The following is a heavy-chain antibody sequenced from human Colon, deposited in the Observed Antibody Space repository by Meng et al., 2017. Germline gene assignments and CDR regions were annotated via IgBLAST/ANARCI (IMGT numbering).Heavy chain of an antibody. CDR2: ISISDDTT. V-gene: IGHV3-23*01. CDR1: GFTLRNFA. Sequence: GGSLRLSCAVSGFTLRNFAMSWVRQAPGKGLEWVSSISISDDTTYADSVKGRFTVSRDNSKNTLYLQMNSLRAEDTAVYYCARDCVVRGVCAFDIWGQGTMVTVSS. J-gene: IGHJ3*02. CDR3: ARDCVVRGVCAFDI. D-gene: IGHD3-10*01.